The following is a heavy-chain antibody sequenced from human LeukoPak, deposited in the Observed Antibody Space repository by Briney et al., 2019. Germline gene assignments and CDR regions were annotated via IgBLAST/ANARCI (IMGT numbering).Heavy chain of an antibody. V-gene: IGHV3-9*01. Sequence: PGRSLRLSCAASGFTFDDYAMHWVRQAPGKGLEWVSGISWNSGSIGYADSVKGRFTISRDNAKNSLYLQMNSLRAEDTALYYCAKDRYARTSLFDYWGQGTLVTVSP. CDR1: GFTFDDYA. J-gene: IGHJ4*02. CDR3: AKDRYARTSLFDY. D-gene: IGHD2-8*01. CDR2: ISWNSGSI.